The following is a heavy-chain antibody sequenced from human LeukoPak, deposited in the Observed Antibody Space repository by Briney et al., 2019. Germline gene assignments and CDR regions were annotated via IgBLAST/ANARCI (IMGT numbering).Heavy chain of an antibody. CDR2: IYHSGST. J-gene: IGHJ4*02. CDR1: GGSISSSNW. CDR3: ASFYYDSSGHWN. V-gene: IGHV4-4*02. D-gene: IGHD3-22*01. Sequence: LETLSLTCAVSGGSISSSNWWSWVRQPPGKGLEWIGEIYHSGSTNYNPSLKSRVTISVDKSKNQFSLKLSSVTAADTAVYYCASFYYDSSGHWNWGQGTLVTVSS.